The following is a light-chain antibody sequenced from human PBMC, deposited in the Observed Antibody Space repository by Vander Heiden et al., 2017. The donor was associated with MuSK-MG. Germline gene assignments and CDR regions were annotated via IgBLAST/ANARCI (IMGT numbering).Light chain of an antibody. J-gene: IGLJ2*01. CDR1: ELGDYY. CDR3: QAWDSSTAVV. CDR2: QDT. V-gene: IGLV3-1*01. Sequence: SWELTQPPSVSVSPGRTASIPCSGDELGDYYASWYQQKPGRSPVLVIYQDTKRPSGIPERFSGSNSGNTATLTISGTQAMDEADYFCQAWDSSTAVVFGGGTKLTVL.